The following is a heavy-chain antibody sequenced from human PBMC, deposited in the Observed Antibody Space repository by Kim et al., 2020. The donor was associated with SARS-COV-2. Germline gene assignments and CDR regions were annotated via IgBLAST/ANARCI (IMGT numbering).Heavy chain of an antibody. Sequence: ASVKVSCQASGYNFSSFGISWVRRAPGQGLEWMGWISTYTGTTNYAQNFRDRIAMTTDTSTRTAYLELRSLRSDDTAVYYCARDQRYCSSASCSPLESWGRGTLVTVSS. J-gene: IGHJ5*02. D-gene: IGHD2-2*01. CDR2: ISTYTGTT. CDR3: ARDQRYCSSASCSPLES. V-gene: IGHV1-18*04. CDR1: GYNFSSFG.